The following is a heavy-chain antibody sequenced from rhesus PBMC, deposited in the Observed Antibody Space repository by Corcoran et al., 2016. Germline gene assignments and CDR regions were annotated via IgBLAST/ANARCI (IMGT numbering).Heavy chain of an antibody. CDR1: GFTFSSYA. Sequence: EVQLVETGGGLVQPGGSLRLSCAASGFTFSSYAMQWVRKSPGKGLEGISAINSGRVSTNSANSVKGGFNISRDNSKNHLSLQMSSLRAEDTAVYYCAKDSYSIYVGYGLDSWGQGVVVTVSS. V-gene: IGHV3-103*01. D-gene: IGHD4-23*01. J-gene: IGHJ6*01. CDR3: AKDSYSIYVGYGLDS. CDR2: INSGRVST.